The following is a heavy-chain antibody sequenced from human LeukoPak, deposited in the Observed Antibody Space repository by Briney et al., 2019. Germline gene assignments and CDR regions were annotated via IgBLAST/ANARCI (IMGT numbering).Heavy chain of an antibody. CDR1: GFTFSNAW. CDR3: TTDLIGSSGYYSGDY. V-gene: IGHV3-15*07. J-gene: IGHJ4*02. CDR2: IKSKTDGGTT. Sequence: GGSLRLSYAASGFTFSNAWMNWVRQAPGKGLEWVGRIKSKTDGGTTDYAAPVKGRFTISRDDSKNTLYLQMNSLKTEDTAVYYCTTDLIGSSGYYSGDYWGQGTLVTVSS. D-gene: IGHD3-22*01.